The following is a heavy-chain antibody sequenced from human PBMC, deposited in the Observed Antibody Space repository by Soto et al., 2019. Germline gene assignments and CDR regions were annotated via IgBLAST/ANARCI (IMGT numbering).Heavy chain of an antibody. CDR1: GGSISSGDYY. D-gene: IGHD2-15*01. J-gene: IGHJ1*01. CDR2: IYYSGST. Sequence: QVQLQESGPGLVKPSQTLSLTCTVSGGSISSGDYYWSWIRQPPGKGLEWFGYIYYSGSTYYNPSLKSRVTISVDTSKNQFSLKLSSVTAADTAVYYCARRPQDCSGGRCYLYFHHWGQGTLVTVSS. V-gene: IGHV4-30-4*01. CDR3: ARRPQDCSGGRCYLYFHH.